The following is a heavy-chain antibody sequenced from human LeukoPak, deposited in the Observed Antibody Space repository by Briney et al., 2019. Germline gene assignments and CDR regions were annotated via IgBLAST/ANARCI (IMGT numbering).Heavy chain of an antibody. CDR3: ARGRGRQVGTRWHPDPHHDY. D-gene: IGHD6-13*01. V-gene: IGHV4-38-2*01. CDR2: IHYPEYT. CDR1: GFSISSGYF. J-gene: IGHJ4*02. Sequence: AETLSLTCAVSGFSISSGYFWGWIRRPPGKGLDWIGTIHYPEYTYYNPSLNSRLTISIDTSKNHFSLKLSSVTAAHTALYYCARGRGRQVGTRWHPDPHHDYWGQGILVTVSS.